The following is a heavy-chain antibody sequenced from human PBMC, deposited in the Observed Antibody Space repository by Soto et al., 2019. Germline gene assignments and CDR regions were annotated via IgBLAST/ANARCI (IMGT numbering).Heavy chain of an antibody. J-gene: IGHJ1*01. CDR3: AGGDYSGAGIYYLTEH. D-gene: IGHD3-10*01. CDR2: ISGDGRTT. V-gene: IGHV3-74*01. Sequence: EVQLVESGGGLVQPGGSLRLSCTASGVTFNNYWLHWVRQAPGKGLVWVARISGDGRTTTYEDSVKGRFTVSRDNARNTVYLQMNSLRAEDTAVYHCAGGDYSGAGIYYLTEHWGKGTLVTVSS. CDR1: GVTFNNYW.